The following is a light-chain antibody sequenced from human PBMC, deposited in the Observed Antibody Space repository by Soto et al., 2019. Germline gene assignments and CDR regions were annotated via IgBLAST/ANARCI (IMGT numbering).Light chain of an antibody. J-gene: IGKJ2*01. Sequence: DIQVTQSPATLSASVGDRVTMPCRASQSINIYLAWYRQKPGKAPELLIYQASILEPGVPSRLSGRGSGTEFTLTISSLQPDDFATYYCQQYSPYSAFGQGTKVDIK. CDR3: QQYSPYSA. V-gene: IGKV1-5*03. CDR2: QAS. CDR1: QSINIY.